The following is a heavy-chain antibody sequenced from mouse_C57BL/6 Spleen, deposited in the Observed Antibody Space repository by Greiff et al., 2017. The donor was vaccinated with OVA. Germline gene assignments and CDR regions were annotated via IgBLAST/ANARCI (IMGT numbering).Heavy chain of an antibody. D-gene: IGHD2-4*01. CDR3: ARWDYDDY. V-gene: IGHV1-82*01. CDR2: IYPGDGDT. CDR1: GYAFSSSW. Sequence: VQLQQSGPELVKPGASVKISCKASGYAFSSSWMNWVKQRPGKGLEWIGRIYPGDGDTNYNGKFKGKATLTADKSSSTAYMQLSSLTSEDAAVYFCARWDYDDYWGQGTTLTVSS. J-gene: IGHJ2*01.